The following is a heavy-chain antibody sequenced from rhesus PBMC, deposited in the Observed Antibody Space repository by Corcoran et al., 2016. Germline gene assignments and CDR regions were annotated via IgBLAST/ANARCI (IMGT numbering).Heavy chain of an antibody. CDR1: GASISSYW. CDR2: INGNSGST. V-gene: IGHV4-80*01. Sequence: QVQLQESGPGLVKPSETLSLTCAVSGASISSYWWSWIRQPPGKGLEWIGEINGNSGSTYYNPSLKSRVTISKDAAKNQVSLKLSSVTAADTAVYYCARKTAIAAAGSYFDYWGQGVLVTVSS. D-gene: IGHD6-31*01. J-gene: IGHJ4*01. CDR3: ARKTAIAAAGSYFDY.